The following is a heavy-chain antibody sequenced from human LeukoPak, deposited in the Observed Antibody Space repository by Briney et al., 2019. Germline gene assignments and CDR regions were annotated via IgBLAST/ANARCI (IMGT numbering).Heavy chain of an antibody. J-gene: IGHJ4*02. CDR1: GGSISSYY. CDR2: IYTSGST. V-gene: IGHV4-4*07. CDR3: AGEYYYDSSGYYC. Sequence: PSETLSLTCTVSGGSISSYYWSWIRQPAGKGLEWVGRIYTSGSTNYNPSLKSRVTMSVDTSKNQFSLKLSSVTAADTAVYYCAGEYYYDSSGYYCWGQGTLVTVSS. D-gene: IGHD3-22*01.